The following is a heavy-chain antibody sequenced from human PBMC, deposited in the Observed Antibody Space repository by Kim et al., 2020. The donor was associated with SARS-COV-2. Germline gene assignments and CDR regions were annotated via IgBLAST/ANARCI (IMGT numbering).Heavy chain of an antibody. Sequence: GGSLRLSCAASGFTFSSYSMNWVRQAPGKGLEWVSSISSSSTYIYYADSLKGRFTISRDNAKNSLYLQMNSLRAEDTAVYYCARGIRGTTDFDPWGQGTLVTVSS. J-gene: IGHJ5*02. CDR3: ARGIRGTTDFDP. CDR2: ISSSSTYI. CDR1: GFTFSSYS. V-gene: IGHV3-21*01. D-gene: IGHD1-7*01.